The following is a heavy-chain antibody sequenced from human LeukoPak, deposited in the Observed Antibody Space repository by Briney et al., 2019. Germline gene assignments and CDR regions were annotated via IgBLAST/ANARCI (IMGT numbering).Heavy chain of an antibody. CDR3: AKDRPSSGWGGDAFDI. CDR2: LRYDGSNK. V-gene: IGHV3-30*02. J-gene: IGHJ3*02. D-gene: IGHD6-19*01. CDR1: GFTFSSYG. Sequence: GGSLNLSCAASGFTFSSYGIDWVRPAPGKGLEGVAFLRYDGSNKYYADSVKGRFTISRNKSKNTLFLQMNSLRAGDTAVYYCAKDRPSSGWGGDAFDIWGQGTMVTVSS.